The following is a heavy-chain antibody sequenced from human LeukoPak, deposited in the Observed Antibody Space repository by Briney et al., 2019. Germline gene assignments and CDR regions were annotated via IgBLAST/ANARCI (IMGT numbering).Heavy chain of an antibody. CDR2: INPNSGGT. Sequence: GASVKVSCKASGYTFTVYYMHWVRQAPGQGLEWMGRINPNSGGTNYAQKFQGRVTMTRDTSISTAYMELSRLRSDDTAVYYCARDLSATTGNDYWGQGTLVTVSS. D-gene: IGHD1-26*01. CDR3: ARDLSATTGNDY. J-gene: IGHJ4*02. V-gene: IGHV1-2*06. CDR1: GYTFTVYY.